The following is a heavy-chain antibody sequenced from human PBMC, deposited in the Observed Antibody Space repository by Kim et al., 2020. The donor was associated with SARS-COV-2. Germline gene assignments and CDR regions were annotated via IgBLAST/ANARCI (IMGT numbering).Heavy chain of an antibody. J-gene: IGHJ5*02. CDR2: TYHSGST. D-gene: IGHD6-13*01. CDR3: AIKWEQQLSRFDP. V-gene: IGHV4-4*02. CDR1: GGTITSSNW. Sequence: SETLSLTCAVSGGTITSSNWWSWVRQAPGKGLEWIGQTYHSGSTNYNPSLQSRVTISVDKSRNQFSLRLDSVTAADTAVYYCAIKWEQQLSRFDPWGQGTLVTVSS.